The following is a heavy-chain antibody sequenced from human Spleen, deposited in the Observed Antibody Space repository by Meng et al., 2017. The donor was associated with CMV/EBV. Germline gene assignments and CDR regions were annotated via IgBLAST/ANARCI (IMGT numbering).Heavy chain of an antibody. CDR3: ARVEDTTMVNTYYYYAMDV. CDR2: ISYDGSNK. J-gene: IGHJ6*02. CDR1: GFTFSSYA. V-gene: IGHV3-30*04. Sequence: GGSLRLSCAASGFTFSSYAMHWVRQAPGKGLEWVAVISYDGSNKYYADSVKGRFTISRDNSKNTLSLQMNSLRVEDTAVYYCARVEDTTMVNTYYYYAMDVWGQGTTVTVSS. D-gene: IGHD5-18*01.